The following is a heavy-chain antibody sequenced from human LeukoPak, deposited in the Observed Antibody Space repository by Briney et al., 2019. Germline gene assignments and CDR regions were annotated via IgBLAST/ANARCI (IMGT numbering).Heavy chain of an antibody. J-gene: IGHJ4*02. CDR2: ISDSGGRT. D-gene: IGHD2-8*02. Sequence: GGSLRLSCAGSGFTFSDYAMSWVRQAPGKGLEWVAGISDSGGRTNYADSVKGRFTISRDNPKNTLYLQMNSLRAEDTAVYFCAKRGVVIRVILVGFHKEAYYFDSWGQGALVTVSS. CDR3: AKRGVVIRVILVGFHKEAYYFDS. V-gene: IGHV3-23*01. CDR1: GFTFSDYA.